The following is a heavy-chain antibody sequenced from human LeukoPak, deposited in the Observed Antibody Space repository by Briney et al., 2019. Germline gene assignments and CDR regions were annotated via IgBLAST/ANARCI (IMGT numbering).Heavy chain of an antibody. CDR2: IYYSGST. V-gene: IGHV4-59*01. CDR3: ARSITSSWYGDFQH. Sequence: SETLSLTCTVSGVSMSGYFWSWIRQPPGKGLEWIGYIYYSGSTNYNPSLKSRVTISVDTSKNQFSLKLSSVTAADTAVYYCARSITSSWYGDFQHWGQGTLVTVSS. D-gene: IGHD6-13*01. J-gene: IGHJ1*01. CDR1: GVSMSGYF.